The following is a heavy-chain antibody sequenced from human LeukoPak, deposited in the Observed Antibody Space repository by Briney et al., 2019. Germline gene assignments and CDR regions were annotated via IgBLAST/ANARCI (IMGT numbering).Heavy chain of an antibody. Sequence: PSETLSLTCTVSGGSISSGGYYWSWIRQPPGKGLEWIGEIYHSGSTNYNPSLKSRVTISVDKSKNQFSLKLSSVTAADTAVYYCARGTPYTIRGWYPIYYYYGMDVWGQGTTVTVSS. J-gene: IGHJ6*02. V-gene: IGHV4-39*07. CDR1: GGSISSGGYY. CDR3: ARGTPYTIRGWYPIYYYYGMDV. CDR2: IYHSGST. D-gene: IGHD6-19*01.